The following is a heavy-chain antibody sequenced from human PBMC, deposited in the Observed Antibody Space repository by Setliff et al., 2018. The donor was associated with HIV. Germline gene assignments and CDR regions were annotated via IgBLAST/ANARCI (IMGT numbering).Heavy chain of an antibody. J-gene: IGHJ6*03. D-gene: IGHD6-19*01. Sequence: PGESLKISCQGSGYSFTSYWIGWVRQMPEKGLEWMGIIHPIDSDIRYNPSFQGQVTISADKSISTAYLQWSSLKASDTAIYYCVRHRSAVAGTRIGYCYYMDVWGKGTTVTVSS. CDR1: GYSFTSYW. CDR2: IHPIDSDI. CDR3: VRHRSAVAGTRIGYCYYMDV. V-gene: IGHV5-51*01.